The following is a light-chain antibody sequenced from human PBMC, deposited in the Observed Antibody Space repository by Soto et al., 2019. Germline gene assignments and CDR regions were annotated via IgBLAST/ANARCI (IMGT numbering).Light chain of an antibody. CDR1: NSDVGGYDY. J-gene: IGLJ2*01. CDR3: CSYTDNATPV. Sequence: QSALTQPASVSGSLGQSVTISCTGSNSDVGGYDYVSWFQQHPGKAPQLIIFDGFNRPSGVSSRFSGSKSGYTASLTISVLQDEDEADYYCCSYTDNATPVFGGGTKVTVL. V-gene: IGLV2-14*01. CDR2: DGF.